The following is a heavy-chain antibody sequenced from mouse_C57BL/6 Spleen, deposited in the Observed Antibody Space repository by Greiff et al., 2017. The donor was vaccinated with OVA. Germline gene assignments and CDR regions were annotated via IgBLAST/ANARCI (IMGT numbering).Heavy chain of an antibody. V-gene: IGHV1-15*01. CDR1: GYTFTDYE. CDR2: IDPETGGT. D-gene: IGHD4-1*01. CDR3: TRLGSLGAWFAY. J-gene: IGHJ3*01. Sequence: QVQLKESGAELVRPGASVTLSCKASGYTFTDYEMHWVKQTPVHGLEWIGAIDPETGGTAYNQKFKGKAILTADKSSSTAYMELRSLTSEDSAVYYCTRLGSLGAWFAYWGQGTLGTVSA.